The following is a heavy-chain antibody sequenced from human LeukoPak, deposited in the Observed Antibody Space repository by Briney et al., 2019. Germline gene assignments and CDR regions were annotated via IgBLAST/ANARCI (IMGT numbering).Heavy chain of an antibody. Sequence: EASVKVSCKASGYTFTGYYMHWVRQAPGQGLEWMGWINPNSGGTNYAQKFQGRVTMTRDTSISTAYMELSRLRSDDTAVYYCARDLSAYYYDSSGYYYYDFDYWGQGTLVTASS. V-gene: IGHV1-2*02. CDR3: ARDLSAYYYDSSGYYYYDFDY. D-gene: IGHD3-22*01. CDR2: INPNSGGT. J-gene: IGHJ4*02. CDR1: GYTFTGYY.